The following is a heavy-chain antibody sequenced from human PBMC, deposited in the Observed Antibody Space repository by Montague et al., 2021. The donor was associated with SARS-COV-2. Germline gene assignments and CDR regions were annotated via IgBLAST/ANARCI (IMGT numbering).Heavy chain of an antibody. J-gene: IGHJ4*02. Sequence: SETLSLTCTVSGGSISSGSYYWGWIRQPPGKGLEWIGGIYYSGSTYYNPSLKSRVTISVDTSKNQFSLKLSSVTAADTAVYYCASLPRITIFGVVIHFDYWGQGTLVTVSS. CDR2: IYYSGST. V-gene: IGHV4-39*01. CDR3: ASLPRITIFGVVIHFDY. D-gene: IGHD3-3*01. CDR1: GGSISSGSYY.